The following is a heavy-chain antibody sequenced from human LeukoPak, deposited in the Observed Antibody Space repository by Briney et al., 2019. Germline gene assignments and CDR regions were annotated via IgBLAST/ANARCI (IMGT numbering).Heavy chain of an antibody. V-gene: IGHV4-61*02. CDR1: GGSISSGSYY. J-gene: IGHJ6*03. CDR2: IYTSGST. Sequence: SETLSLTCTVSGGSISSGSYYWSWIRQPAGKGLEWIGRIYTSGSTNYNPSLKSRVTISVDTSKNQFSLKLNSVTAAGTAVYYCARARYTVTLGGYYMDVWGKGTTVTISS. CDR3: ARARYTVTLGGYYMDV. D-gene: IGHD4-17*01.